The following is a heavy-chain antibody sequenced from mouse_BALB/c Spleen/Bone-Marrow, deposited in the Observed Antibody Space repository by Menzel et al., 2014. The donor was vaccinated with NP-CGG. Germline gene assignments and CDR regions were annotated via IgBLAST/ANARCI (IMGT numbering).Heavy chain of an antibody. CDR2: IDPANDNT. J-gene: IGHJ3*01. CDR1: GFHLKDTY. D-gene: IGHD2-3*01. CDR3: ARADGYYAWFAY. V-gene: IGHV14-3*02. Sequence: QLQQSGAVFVKPGASVKLSRTASGFHLKDTYMHWVKRRPEQGLEWIGRIDPANDNTKYDPKFPGKGTITADTSSNTAYLQLSSLTSEDTAVYYCARADGYYAWFAYWGQGTLVTVSA.